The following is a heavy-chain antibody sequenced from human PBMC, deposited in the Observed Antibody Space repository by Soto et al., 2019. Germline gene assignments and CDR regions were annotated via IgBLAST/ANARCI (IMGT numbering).Heavy chain of an antibody. CDR2: ISNDGSNK. J-gene: IGHJ6*02. V-gene: IGHV3-30*18. CDR3: AKVKGLHPIYYYGMDV. Sequence: GGSLRLSCAASGFTFSSYGMHWVRQAPGKGLEWVGVISNDGSNKQYADSVKGRFTISRDNSKNTLYLQMNSLRAEDTAVYYCAKVKGLHPIYYYGMDVWGQGTTVTVSS. D-gene: IGHD4-4*01. CDR1: GFTFSSYG.